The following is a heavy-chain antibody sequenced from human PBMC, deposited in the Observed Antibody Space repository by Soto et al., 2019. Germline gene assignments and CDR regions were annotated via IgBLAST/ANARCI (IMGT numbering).Heavy chain of an antibody. CDR3: PRVRAGCSRASCYLED. CDR2: TYYSGTT. Sequence: SETLSLTCAVSGYSISSSNWWGWIRQPPGKGLEWIGYTYYSGTTYYNPSLKSRVTISLDKSRNQFSLELTSVTAADTAVYFCPRVRAGCSRASCYLEDWGRVTLVTVSS. J-gene: IGHJ4*02. D-gene: IGHD2-2*01. V-gene: IGHV4-28*03. CDR1: GYSISSSNW.